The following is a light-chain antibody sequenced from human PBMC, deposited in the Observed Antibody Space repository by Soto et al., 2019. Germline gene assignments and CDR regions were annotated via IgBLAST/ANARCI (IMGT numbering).Light chain of an antibody. CDR2: EVS. J-gene: IGLJ1*01. V-gene: IGLV2-18*02. CDR3: SSYTSSSTYV. Sequence: QSALTQPPSASGSPGQSVTISCTGTSSDVGSYNRVSWYQQPPGTAPQLMISEVSNRPSGVPDRFSGSKSGNTASLTISGLQAEDEADYYCSSYTSSSTYVFGTGTKVTVL. CDR1: SSDVGSYNR.